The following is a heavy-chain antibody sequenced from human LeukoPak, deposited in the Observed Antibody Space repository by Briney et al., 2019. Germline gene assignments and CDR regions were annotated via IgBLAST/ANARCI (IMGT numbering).Heavy chain of an antibody. Sequence: QPGRSLRLSCAASGFTFDDYTMHWVRHAPGKGLEWVSLISWDGGSTYYADSVKSRFTISRDNSKNSLYLQTNSLRTEDTALYYCAKDIGYYYYMDVWGKGTTVTVSS. CDR1: GFTFDDYT. V-gene: IGHV3-43*01. CDR3: AKDIGYYYYMDV. CDR2: ISWDGGST. D-gene: IGHD3-10*01. J-gene: IGHJ6*03.